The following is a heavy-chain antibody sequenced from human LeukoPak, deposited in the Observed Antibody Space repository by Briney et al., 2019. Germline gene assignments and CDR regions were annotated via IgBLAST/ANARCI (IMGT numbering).Heavy chain of an antibody. V-gene: IGHV3-23*01. CDR3: ARHSSSNLRPFDS. D-gene: IGHD2-2*01. J-gene: IGHJ4*02. Sequence: AGGSLRLSCAASGFTFSNYAMSWVRQAPGMGLEWVSGVSGSGTSTHYADSVEGRFTISRDNSKNTLYLQMNSLGAEDTGMYYCARHSSSNLRPFDSGGQGTLVSVSS. CDR1: GFTFSNYA. CDR2: VSGSGTST.